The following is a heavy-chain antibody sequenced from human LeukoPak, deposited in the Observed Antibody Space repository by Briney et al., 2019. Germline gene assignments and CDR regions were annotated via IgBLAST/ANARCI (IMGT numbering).Heavy chain of an antibody. Sequence: PSETLSLTCTVSGGSISSYYWSWIRQPPGKGLEWIGYIYTSGSTNYNPSLKSRVTISVDTSKNQFSLKQSSVTAADTAVYYCASDNRDSSGYLLDAFDIWGQGTMVTVSS. V-gene: IGHV4-4*09. CDR3: ASDNRDSSGYLLDAFDI. J-gene: IGHJ3*02. CDR2: IYTSGST. D-gene: IGHD3-22*01. CDR1: GGSISSYY.